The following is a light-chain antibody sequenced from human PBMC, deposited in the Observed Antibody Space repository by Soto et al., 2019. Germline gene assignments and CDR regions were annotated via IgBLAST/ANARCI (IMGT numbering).Light chain of an antibody. CDR2: AAS. J-gene: IGKJ2*01. V-gene: IGKV1-39*01. Sequence: DIQMTQSPSSLSASVGDRVTITCRASQTISNYLNWYQQKPGKAPKLLIYAASTSRSGVPSRFSGSGSGTAFTLTISCLQPEDVATYYCQQSISTPTFGQGTKLEIK. CDR3: QQSISTPT. CDR1: QTISNY.